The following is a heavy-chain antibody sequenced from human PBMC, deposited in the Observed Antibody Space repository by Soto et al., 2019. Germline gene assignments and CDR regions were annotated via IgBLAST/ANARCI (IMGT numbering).Heavy chain of an antibody. CDR1: GYTFTSYG. Sequence: ASVKVSCEASGYTFTSYGMSWVRQAPGQGLEGMGWISAYNGNTNYAQKLQGRVTMTTDTSTSTAYMELRSLRSDDTAVYYCARDHATYYDFWSGYYFLHYCYGMDVWGKSAPATVXS. CDR2: ISAYNGNT. J-gene: IGHJ6*04. V-gene: IGHV1-18*01. CDR3: ARDHATYYDFWSGYYFLHYCYGMDV. D-gene: IGHD3-3*01.